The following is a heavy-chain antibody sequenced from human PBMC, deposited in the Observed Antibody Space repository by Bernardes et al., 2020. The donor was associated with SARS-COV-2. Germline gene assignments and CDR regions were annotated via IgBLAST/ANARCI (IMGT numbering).Heavy chain of an antibody. CDR1: SYSFTPYW. D-gene: IGHD2-15*01. V-gene: IGHV5-51*01. J-gene: IGHJ4*02. Sequence: GESLKISCKASSYSFTPYWFVWVRQMPGKGLEWMGVIFPGDSSTNYSPSFQGQVTISADRSTSTAYLQWSSLKASDTAFYYCSAGGTGGGAFWGQGSLVTVSS. CDR2: IFPGDSST. CDR3: SAGGTGGGAF.